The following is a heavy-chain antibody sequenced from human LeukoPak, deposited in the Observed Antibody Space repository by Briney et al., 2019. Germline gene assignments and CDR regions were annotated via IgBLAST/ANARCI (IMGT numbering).Heavy chain of an antibody. CDR3: ARGQRAFDI. V-gene: IGHV4-39*01. CDR1: GGSISSSSFY. Sequence: SETLSLTCTVSGGSISSSSFYWGWIRQPPGKGLEWIGGLYYSGTTYYNPSLKSRVTISVDTSKNQFSLKLTSVTAADTAVYYCARGQRAFDIWGQGTMVTVST. CDR2: LYYSGTT. J-gene: IGHJ3*02.